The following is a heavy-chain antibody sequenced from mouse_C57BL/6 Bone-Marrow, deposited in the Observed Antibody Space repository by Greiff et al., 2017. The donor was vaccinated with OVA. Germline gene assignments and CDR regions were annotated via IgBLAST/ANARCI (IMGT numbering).Heavy chain of an antibody. Sequence: EVKLVESGPELVKPGASVKISCKASGYSFTGYYMHWVKQSSVQSLEWIGEINPSTGGTSYNQKFKGKATLTVDKSSSTAYMQLKSLTSEDSAVYYCARRPPGFAYWGQGTLVTVSA. J-gene: IGHJ3*01. CDR1: GYSFTGYY. CDR3: ARRPPGFAY. CDR2: INPSTGGT. V-gene: IGHV1-43*01.